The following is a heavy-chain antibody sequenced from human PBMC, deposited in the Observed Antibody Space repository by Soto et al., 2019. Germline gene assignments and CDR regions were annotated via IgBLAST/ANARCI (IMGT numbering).Heavy chain of an antibody. CDR2: IIPILGIA. J-gene: IGHJ4*02. CDR1: GYTFSSYG. V-gene: IGHV1-69*04. Sequence: SVKVSCKTSGYTFSSYGFSWVRQAPGQGLEWMGRIIPILGIANYAQKFQGRVTITADKSTSTAYMELSSLRSEDTAVYYCARAGEQLAPILDDWGQGTLVTVSS. D-gene: IGHD6-13*01. CDR3: ARAGEQLAPILDD.